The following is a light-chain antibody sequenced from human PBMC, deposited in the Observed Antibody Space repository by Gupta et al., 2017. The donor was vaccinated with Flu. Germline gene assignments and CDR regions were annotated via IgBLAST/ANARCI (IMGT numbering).Light chain of an antibody. CDR3: AAWGGYIQGVV. J-gene: IGLJ2*01. Sequence: QSVLTQPPSASGTPGQTVTISCSGDTANIGSHTVNWYQQLPGAAPKLLIHNDHQRPSGIPDRFSGSKSDTSASLAISGLKSEDEAEYYCAAWGGYIQGVVFGGGTKLTVL. V-gene: IGLV1-44*01. CDR1: TANIGSHT. CDR2: NDH.